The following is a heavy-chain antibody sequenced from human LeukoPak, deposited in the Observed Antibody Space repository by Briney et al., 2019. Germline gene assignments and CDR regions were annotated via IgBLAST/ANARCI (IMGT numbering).Heavy chain of an antibody. CDR3: ARDIGEDAFDI. D-gene: IGHD4-17*01. J-gene: IGHJ3*02. V-gene: IGHV4-59*01. CDR1: GGSISRYY. Sequence: SETLSLTCTVSGGSISRYYWSWIRQPPGKGLEWIGYIYYSGSTNYNPSLKSRVTISVDTSKNQFSLKLSSVTAADTAVYYCARDIGEDAFDIWGQGTMVSVSS. CDR2: IYYSGST.